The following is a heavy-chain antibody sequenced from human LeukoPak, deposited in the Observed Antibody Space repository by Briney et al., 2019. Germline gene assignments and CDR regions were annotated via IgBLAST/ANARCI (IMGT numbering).Heavy chain of an antibody. D-gene: IGHD4-23*01. CDR3: ARNTRVTRAFDY. V-gene: IGHV4-61*02. Sequence: PSETLSLTCADSGGSVSGGMYYWSWVRHPGGKGLEWVGRIYTSGSTNYNPSLKSRVTISVDTSKNQFSLKLSSVTAADTAVYYCARNTRVTRAFDYWGQGTLVTVSS. CDR2: IYTSGST. CDR1: GGSVSGGMYY. J-gene: IGHJ4*02.